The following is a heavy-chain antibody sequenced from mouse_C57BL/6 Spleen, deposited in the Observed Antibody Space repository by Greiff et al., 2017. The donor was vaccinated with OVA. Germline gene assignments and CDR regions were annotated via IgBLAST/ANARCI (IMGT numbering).Heavy chain of an antibody. CDR1: GYTFTSYW. CDR3: ARTGSSGYLFAY. D-gene: IGHD3-2*02. CDR2: IYPGSGST. V-gene: IGHV1-55*01. Sequence: VQLQQSGAELVKPGASVKMSCKASGYTFTSYWITWVKQRPGQGLEWIGDIYPGSGSTNYNEKFKSKATLTVDTSSSTAYMQLSSLTSEDSAVYYCARTGSSGYLFAYWGQGTLVTVSA. J-gene: IGHJ3*01.